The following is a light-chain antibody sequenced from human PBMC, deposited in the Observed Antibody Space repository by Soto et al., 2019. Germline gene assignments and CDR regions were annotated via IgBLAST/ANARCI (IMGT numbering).Light chain of an antibody. J-gene: IGKJ4*01. CDR3: QHYKNLPLT. CDR2: DAS. Sequence: DIQMTQSPSSLSASVVDRVTITCQASQDINNYLNWYQQKPGKAPKLLIYDASNLETGVPSRFSGSGSGTDFTFSISSLQPEDIATYYCQHYKNLPLTFGGGTKVEIK. V-gene: IGKV1-33*01. CDR1: QDINNY.